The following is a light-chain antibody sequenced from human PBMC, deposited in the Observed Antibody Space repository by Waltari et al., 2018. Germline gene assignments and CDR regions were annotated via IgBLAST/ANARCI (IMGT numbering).Light chain of an antibody. J-gene: IGLJ2*01. Sequence: SSVLTQPPSVSLAPGKTARITCGGNNIGVKSVHWYQQKPGQAPALVIYDDSDRPSGIPERFSGSNSGNMATLTISRVEAGDEADYYCQVWDSNTDHVVFGGGTKLTVL. CDR1: NIGVKS. CDR2: DDS. CDR3: QVWDSNTDHVV. V-gene: IGLV3-21*01.